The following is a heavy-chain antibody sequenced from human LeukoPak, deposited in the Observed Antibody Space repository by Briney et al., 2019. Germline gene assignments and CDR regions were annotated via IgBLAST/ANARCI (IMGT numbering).Heavy chain of an antibody. D-gene: IGHD4-17*01. Sequence: GGSLRLSCAASGFTFSSYAMTWVRQAPGKGLEWVSSISGSGGGTYYADSVKGRFTISRDNSKNTLYLQMNSLRAEDTAAYYCAKGTTVTTPRAFDIWGQGTMVTVSS. J-gene: IGHJ3*02. V-gene: IGHV3-23*01. CDR1: GFTFSSYA. CDR3: AKGTTVTTPRAFDI. CDR2: ISGSGGGT.